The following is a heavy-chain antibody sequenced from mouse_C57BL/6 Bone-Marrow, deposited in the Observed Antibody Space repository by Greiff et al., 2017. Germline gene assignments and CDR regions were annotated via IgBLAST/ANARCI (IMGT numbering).Heavy chain of an antibody. CDR2: IYPRSGNT. J-gene: IGHJ1*03. CDR3: ARFITTVVATRYFDV. CDR1: GYTFTSYG. Sequence: VHLVESGAELARPGASVKLSCKASGYTFTSYGISWVKQRTGQGLEWIGEIYPRSGNTYYNEKFKGKATLTADKSSSTAYMELRSLTSEDSAVYFCARFITTVVATRYFDVWGTGTTVTVSS. V-gene: IGHV1-81*01. D-gene: IGHD1-1*01.